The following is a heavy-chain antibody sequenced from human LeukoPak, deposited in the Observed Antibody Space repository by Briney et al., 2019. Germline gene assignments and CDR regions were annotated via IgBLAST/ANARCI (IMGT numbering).Heavy chain of an antibody. V-gene: IGHV1-18*01. CDR3: ARLDGSGSYYANWFDP. D-gene: IGHD3-10*01. J-gene: IGHJ5*02. Sequence: ASVKVSCKASGYTFTSYGISWVRQAPGQGLEWMGWISAYNGNTNYARKLQGRVTMTTDTSTSTAYMELRSLRSDDTAVYYCARLDGSGSYYANWFDPWGQGTLVTVSS. CDR1: GYTFTSYG. CDR2: ISAYNGNT.